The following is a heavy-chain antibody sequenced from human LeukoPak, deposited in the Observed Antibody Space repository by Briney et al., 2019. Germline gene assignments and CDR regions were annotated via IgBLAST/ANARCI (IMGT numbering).Heavy chain of an antibody. CDR1: KITFSTYN. CDR2: ISDSGTAV. D-gene: IGHD3-22*01. CDR3: ARDPSTTSGYSVDAFDV. V-gene: IGHV3-48*03. J-gene: IGHJ3*01. Sequence: GGSLRLSCAASKITFSTYNMNWVRQAPGKGLEWVAYISDSGTAVYYADSVKGRFTVSRDNAKSSLYLQMNSLRVEDTALYYCARDPSTTSGYSVDAFDVWGQGTLVTVSS.